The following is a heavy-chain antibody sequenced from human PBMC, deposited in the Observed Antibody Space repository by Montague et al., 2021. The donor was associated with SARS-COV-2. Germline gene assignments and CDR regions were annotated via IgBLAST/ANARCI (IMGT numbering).Heavy chain of an antibody. V-gene: IGHV4-34*01. D-gene: IGHD3-22*01. Sequence: SETLSLTCGVSGGSLGGYHWSWIRQPPGRGLEWIGEIGPSGSTNYNPSLKSRVTISLDTSKNQFSLKLTSVTAADTAVYYCARGLIDITMMVVVFTGASLYFDYWSQGTLVTVSS. CDR3: ARGLIDITMMVVVFTGASLYFDY. J-gene: IGHJ4*02. CDR2: IGPSGST. CDR1: GGSLGGYH.